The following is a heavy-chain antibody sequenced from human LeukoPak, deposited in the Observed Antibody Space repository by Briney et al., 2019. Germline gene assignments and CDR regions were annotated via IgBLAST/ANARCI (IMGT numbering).Heavy chain of an antibody. CDR1: GGSITSSNYY. CDR2: FYYSGST. V-gene: IGHV4-39*01. CDR3: VYYYGSGSVEY. J-gene: IGHJ4*02. D-gene: IGHD3-10*01. Sequence: PSETLSLTCTVSGGSITSSNYYWGWIRQPPGKGLEWVGSFYYSGSTNYNPSLKSRVTISVDTSKNQFSLKLSSVTAADTAVYYCVYYYGSGSVEYWGQGTLVTVSS.